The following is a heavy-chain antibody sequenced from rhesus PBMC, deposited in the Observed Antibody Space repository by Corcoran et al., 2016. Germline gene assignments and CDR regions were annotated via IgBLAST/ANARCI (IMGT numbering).Heavy chain of an antibody. CDR2: ITGNCGTP. CDR3: ATDRAAAGQFFDY. J-gene: IGHJ4*01. D-gene: IGHD6S26*01. V-gene: IGHV4-80*01. Sequence: QVQLQESGPGLVKPSETLSLTCAVSGGSFSSYWWSWIRQPPGKGLEWVGEITGNCGTPNSTPSHQSPVTISKGASTNQFSLKLSSMAAADTAVYYCATDRAAAGQFFDYWGQGVLVTVSS. CDR1: GGSFSSYW.